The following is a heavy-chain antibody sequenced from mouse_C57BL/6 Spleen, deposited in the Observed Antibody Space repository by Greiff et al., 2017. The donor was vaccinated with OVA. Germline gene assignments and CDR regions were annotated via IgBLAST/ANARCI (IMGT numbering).Heavy chain of an antibody. D-gene: IGHD2-1*01. Sequence: QVTLKVSGPGILQSSQTLSLTCSFSGFSLSTSGMGVSWIRQPSGKGLEWLAHLYWDDDKRYNPSLKSRLTISKDTSRNQVFLKITSVDTADTATDDCARRGGGNYDWYFDVWGTGTTVTVSS. CDR2: LYWDDDK. CDR1: GFSLSTSGMG. CDR3: ARRGGGNYDWYFDV. J-gene: IGHJ1*03. V-gene: IGHV8-12*01.